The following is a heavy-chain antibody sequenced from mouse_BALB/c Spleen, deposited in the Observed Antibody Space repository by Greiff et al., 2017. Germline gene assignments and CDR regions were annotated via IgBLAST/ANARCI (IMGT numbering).Heavy chain of an antibody. CDR2: ISSGGSYT. CDR1: GFTFSSYA. V-gene: IGHV5-9-4*01. CDR3: AREGGKDPFFDY. J-gene: IGHJ2*01. Sequence: EVQLVESGGGLVKPGGSLKLSCAASGFTFSSYAMSWVRQSPEKRLEWVAEISSGGSYTYYPDTVTGRFTISRDNAKNTLYLEMSSLRSEDTAMYYCAREGGKDPFFDYWGQGTTLTVSS.